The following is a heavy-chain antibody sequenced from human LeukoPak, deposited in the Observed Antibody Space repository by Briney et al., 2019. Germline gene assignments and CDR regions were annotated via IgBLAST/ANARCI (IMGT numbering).Heavy chain of an antibody. Sequence: PGGSLRLSCAASGFIFSDYSMSWVRQAPGKGLEWVSSVTGSGVSSDYADSVKGRFTISRDNSKNTLYLYMNTLRAEDTAVYYCAKRKFESSSYHDYWGQGTLVTVSS. CDR2: VTGSGVSS. V-gene: IGHV3-23*01. CDR1: GFIFSDYS. D-gene: IGHD3-22*01. J-gene: IGHJ4*02. CDR3: AKRKFESSSYHDY.